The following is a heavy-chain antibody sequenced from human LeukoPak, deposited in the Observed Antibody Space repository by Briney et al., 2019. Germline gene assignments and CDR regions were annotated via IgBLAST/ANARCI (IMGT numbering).Heavy chain of an antibody. V-gene: IGHV4-39*07. CDR1: GGSISSSSYY. Sequence: PSETLSLTCTVSGGSISSSSYYWGWIRQPPGKGLEWIGSIYYSWSTYYNPSLKSRVTISVDTSKNQFSLKLSSVTAADTAVYYCARTTVVIPGPFDYWGQGTLVTVSS. CDR2: IYYSWST. D-gene: IGHD4-23*01. J-gene: IGHJ4*02. CDR3: ARTTVVIPGPFDY.